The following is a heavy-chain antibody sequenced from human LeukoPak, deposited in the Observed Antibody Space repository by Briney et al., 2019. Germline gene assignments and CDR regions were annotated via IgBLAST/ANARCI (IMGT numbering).Heavy chain of an antibody. Sequence: GGSLRLSCAASGFTFNNYAMSWVRQAPGKGLEWVAAISGNGGRTYYRDSVKGRFTISRDDPKNTLYLLMNSLSAEDTALYYCAKEQTSSGYFDYWGQGTLVTVSS. V-gene: IGHV3-23*01. J-gene: IGHJ4*02. CDR1: GFTFNNYA. CDR3: AKEQTSSGYFDY. D-gene: IGHD3-10*01. CDR2: ISGNGGRT.